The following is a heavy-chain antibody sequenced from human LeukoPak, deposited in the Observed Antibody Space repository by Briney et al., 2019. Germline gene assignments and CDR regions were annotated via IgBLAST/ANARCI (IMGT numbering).Heavy chain of an antibody. J-gene: IGHJ5*02. CDR1: GFTFSSYG. CDR3: AKVGGGSYSNWFDP. CDR2: ISYDGSNK. Sequence: GGSLRLSCAASGFTFSSYGMHWVRQAPGKGLEWVAVISYDGSNKYYADSVEGRFTISRDNSKNTLYLQMNSLRAEDTAVYYCAKVGGGSYSNWFDPWGQGTLVTVSS. V-gene: IGHV3-30*18. D-gene: IGHD1-26*01.